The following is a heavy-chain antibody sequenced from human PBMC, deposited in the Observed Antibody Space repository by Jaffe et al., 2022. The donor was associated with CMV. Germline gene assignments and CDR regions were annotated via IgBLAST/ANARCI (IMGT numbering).Heavy chain of an antibody. CDR1: GFTFSSYG. Sequence: QVQLVESGGGVVQPGRSLRLSCAASGFTFSSYGMHWVRQAPGKGLEWVAVIWYDGSNKYYADSVKGRFTISRDNSKNTLYLQMNSLRAEDTAVYYCARGKGSGWFGELSVVYFDYWGQGTLVTVSS. J-gene: IGHJ4*02. CDR3: ARGKGSGWFGELSVVYFDY. V-gene: IGHV3-33*01. CDR2: IWYDGSNK. D-gene: IGHD3-10*01.